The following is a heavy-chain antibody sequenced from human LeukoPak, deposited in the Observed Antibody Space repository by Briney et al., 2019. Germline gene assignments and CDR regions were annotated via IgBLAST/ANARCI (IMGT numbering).Heavy chain of an antibody. CDR2: ISYDGNNK. CDR3: ATTHDPTSSWIKFDY. D-gene: IGHD2-2*01. Sequence: GGSLRLSCAASGFTFSNYAMHWVRQAPGKGLEWLAAISYDGNNKYYADSVKGRFTISRDNSKNTLYLQLNSLRVEDTAVYYCATTHDPTSSWIKFDYWGQGTLVAVSS. CDR1: GFTFSNYA. V-gene: IGHV3-30*04. J-gene: IGHJ4*02.